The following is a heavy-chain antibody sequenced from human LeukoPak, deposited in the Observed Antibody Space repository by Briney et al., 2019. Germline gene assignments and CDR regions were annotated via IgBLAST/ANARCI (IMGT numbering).Heavy chain of an antibody. Sequence: GSLRLSFAASGFTFSSYSMNWVRQAPGKGLEWVSSISSSSSYIYYADSVKGRFTISRDNAKNSLYLQMNSLRAEDTAVYYCARGGPSSLELPDYWGQGTLVTVSS. CDR2: ISSSSSYI. V-gene: IGHV3-21*01. CDR1: GFTFSSYS. CDR3: ARGGPSSLELPDY. J-gene: IGHJ4*02. D-gene: IGHD1-7*01.